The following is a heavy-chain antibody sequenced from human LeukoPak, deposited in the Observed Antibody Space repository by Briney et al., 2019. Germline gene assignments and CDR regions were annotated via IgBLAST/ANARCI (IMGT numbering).Heavy chain of an antibody. CDR3: ARAGGFWSGYYPLPNWFDP. CDR1: GGSISSGGYY. Sequence: SQTLSLTCTVSGGSISSGGYYWSWIRQHLGKGLERIGYIYYSGSTYYNPSLKSRVTISVDTSKNQFSLKLSSVTAADTAVYYCARAGGFWSGYYPLPNWFDPWGQGTLVTVSS. J-gene: IGHJ5*02. CDR2: IYYSGST. D-gene: IGHD3-3*01. V-gene: IGHV4-31*03.